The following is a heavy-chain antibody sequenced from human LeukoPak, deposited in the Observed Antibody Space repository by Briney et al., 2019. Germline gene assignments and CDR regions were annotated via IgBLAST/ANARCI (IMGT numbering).Heavy chain of an antibody. J-gene: IGHJ4*02. V-gene: IGHV3-23*01. CDR2: ISSVDST. D-gene: IGHD3-22*01. Sequence: PGASLRLSCADSGFTFRSYAMNWVRQAPGKGLKWVSTISSVDSTYYADYMKGRFPISRDNSKKTMYLQMNSLRAEDTAVYYCATRPSRYYYDSSGSAKYWGQGTLVTVSS. CDR3: ATRPSRYYYDSSGSAKY. CDR1: GFTFRSYA.